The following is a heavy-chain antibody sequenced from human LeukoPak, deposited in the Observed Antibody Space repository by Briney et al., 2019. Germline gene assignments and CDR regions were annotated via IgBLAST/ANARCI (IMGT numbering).Heavy chain of an antibody. CDR2: ISGSGDST. D-gene: IGHD2-15*01. J-gene: IGHJ4*02. Sequence: GGSLRLSCAASGFTFSNYAMSWVRQAPGKGLEWVSGISGSGDSTYYADSVKGRFTISRDNRENTLYLQMKCLRAEDTAIYYCAKREGYGRVDYWGQGILVAVSS. V-gene: IGHV3-23*01. CDR3: AKREGYGRVDY. CDR1: GFTFSNYA.